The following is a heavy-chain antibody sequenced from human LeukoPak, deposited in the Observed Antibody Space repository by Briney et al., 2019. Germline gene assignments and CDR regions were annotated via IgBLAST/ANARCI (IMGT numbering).Heavy chain of an antibody. CDR1: GFTFSSYS. CDR2: ISSSSSYI. V-gene: IGHV3-21*01. J-gene: IGHJ4*02. Sequence: PGGSLRLSCAASGFTFSSYSMNWVRQAPGKGLEWGSSISSSSSYIYYADSLKGRFTISRDNLKTSLYLYMSSLRVDDTAVYYCARDKVGGSNDFWGQGTLVTVSS. CDR3: ARDKVGGSNDF. D-gene: IGHD2-15*01.